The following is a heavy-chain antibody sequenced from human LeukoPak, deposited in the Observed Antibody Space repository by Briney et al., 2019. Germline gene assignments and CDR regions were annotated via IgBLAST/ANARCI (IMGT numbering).Heavy chain of an antibody. CDR2: ISNDGSNK. J-gene: IGHJ4*02. V-gene: IGHV3-30*18. Sequence: GGSLRLSCAASGFTFSSYSMNWVRQAPGKGLEWVAVISNDGSNKYYADSVKGRFTISRDNSKNTLYLQMNSLRAEDTAVYYCAKGNSYYYDSSGYPFDYWGQGTLVTVSS. CDR3: AKGNSYYYDSSGYPFDY. CDR1: GFTFSSYS. D-gene: IGHD3-22*01.